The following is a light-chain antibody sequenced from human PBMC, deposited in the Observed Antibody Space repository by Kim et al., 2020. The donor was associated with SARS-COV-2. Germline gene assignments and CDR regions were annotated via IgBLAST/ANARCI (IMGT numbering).Light chain of an antibody. CDR2: WAS. J-gene: IGKJ2*01. Sequence: DIVMTQSPDSLAVSLGERATINCKSSQSVLYSSNNKNYLAWYQQKPGQPPKLLIYWASTRESGVPDRFSGSGSGTDFTLTISSLQVEDVAVYYCQQYYSTPRTFGQGTKLEI. CDR1: QSVLYSSNNKNY. V-gene: IGKV4-1*01. CDR3: QQYYSTPRT.